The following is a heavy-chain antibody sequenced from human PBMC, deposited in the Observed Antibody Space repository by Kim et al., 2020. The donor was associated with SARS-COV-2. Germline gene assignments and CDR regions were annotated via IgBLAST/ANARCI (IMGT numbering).Heavy chain of an antibody. Sequence: GGSLRLSCAASGFTFSNLWMHWVRRAPGKGPVWVSGIKGDGTIAIYAGSVKGRFTISRDNAKNTVFLQMNNLRAEDTAVYYCLLINNEISDYCGQGTLVTVSS. V-gene: IGHV3-74*01. J-gene: IGHJ4*02. CDR1: GFTFSNLW. CDR2: IKGDGTIA. D-gene: IGHD1-1*01. CDR3: LLINNEISDY.